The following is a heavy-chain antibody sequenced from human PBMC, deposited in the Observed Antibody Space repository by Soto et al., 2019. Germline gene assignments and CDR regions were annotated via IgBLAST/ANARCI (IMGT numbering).Heavy chain of an antibody. CDR3: ARVTSSSPDYYYYYYMDV. D-gene: IGHD6-6*01. J-gene: IGHJ6*03. V-gene: IGHV4-59*01. CDR1: GGSISSYY. Sequence: SETLSLTCTVSGGSISSYYWSWIRQPPGKGLERIGYIYYSGSTNYNPSLKSRVTISVDTSKNQFSLKLSSVTAADTAVYYCARVTSSSPDYYYYYYMDVRGKGTTVTVSS. CDR2: IYYSGST.